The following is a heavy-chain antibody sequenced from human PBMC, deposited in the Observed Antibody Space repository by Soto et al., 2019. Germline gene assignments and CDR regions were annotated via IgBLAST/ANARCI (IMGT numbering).Heavy chain of an antibody. V-gene: IGHV6-1*01. CDR3: ARAGPDYYYYGLDV. CDR1: GDSVSTNSAA. Sequence: SQTLSLTCAVSGDSVSTNSAAWNWIRQSPSRGLEWLGGTYYRSKWYNDYAVSVKSRININADTSKNQISLQLNSVTPEDTAVYYCARAGPDYYYYGLDVWGQGTTVTVS. D-gene: IGHD3-10*01. J-gene: IGHJ6*02. CDR2: TYYRSKWYN.